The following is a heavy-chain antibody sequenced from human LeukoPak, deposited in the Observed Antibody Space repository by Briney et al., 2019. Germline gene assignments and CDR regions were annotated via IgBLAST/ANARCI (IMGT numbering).Heavy chain of an antibody. J-gene: IGHJ4*02. V-gene: IGHV3-30*18. D-gene: IGHD6-19*01. CDR3: AKAEYSSGWYQEY. CDR2: ISYDGSNK. CDR1: GFTFSSYG. Sequence: GRSLRLSCAASGFTFSSYGMLWVRQAPGKGLEWVALISYDGSNKYYADSVKGRFTISRDNSKNTLYLQMNSLRAEDTAVYYCAKAEYSSGWYQEYWGQGTLVTDSS.